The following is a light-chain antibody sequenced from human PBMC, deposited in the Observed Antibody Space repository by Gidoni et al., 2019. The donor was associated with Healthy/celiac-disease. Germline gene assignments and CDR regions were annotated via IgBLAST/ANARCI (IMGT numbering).Light chain of an antibody. CDR3: QQYNNWWT. CDR2: GAS. J-gene: IGKJ1*01. V-gene: IGKV3-15*01. Sequence: EIWMTQSPATLSVSPGERATLSCRASQSVSSNLAWYQQKPGQAPRLLIYGASTRATGIPARCSGSGSGTEFTLTISSLQSEDFAVYYCQQYNNWWTFGQGTKVEIK. CDR1: QSVSSN.